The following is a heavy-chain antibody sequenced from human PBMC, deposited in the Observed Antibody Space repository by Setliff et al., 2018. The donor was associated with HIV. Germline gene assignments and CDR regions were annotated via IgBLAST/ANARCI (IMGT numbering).Heavy chain of an antibody. CDR3: ARSNPGITAGLLAY. D-gene: IGHD6-13*01. V-gene: IGHV4-31*03. CDR1: GVSVNSGGYY. Sequence: PSETLSLTCTVSGVSVNSGGYYWNWIRQHPGKGLEWIGHIYYSGSTYDNPSLKSRISISIDTSKNQFSLKLNSVTAADTATYYCARSNPGITAGLLAYWGPGTLVTVSS. CDR2: IYYSGST. J-gene: IGHJ4*02.